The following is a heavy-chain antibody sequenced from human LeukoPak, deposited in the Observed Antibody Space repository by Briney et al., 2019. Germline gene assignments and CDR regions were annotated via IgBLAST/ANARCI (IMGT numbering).Heavy chain of an antibody. D-gene: IGHD5-18*01. CDR3: ARVGIQLWLRVYFQH. CDR2: INHSGST. J-gene: IGHJ1*01. CDR1: GGSFSGYY. Sequence: PSETLSLTCAVYGGSFSGYYWSWIRQPPGKGLEWIGEINHSGSTNYNPSLKGRVTISVDTSKNQFSLKLSSVTAADTAVYYCARVGIQLWLRVYFQHWGQGTLVTVSS. V-gene: IGHV4-34*01.